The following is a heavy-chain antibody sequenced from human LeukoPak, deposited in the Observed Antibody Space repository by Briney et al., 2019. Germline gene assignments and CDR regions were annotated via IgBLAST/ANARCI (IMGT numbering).Heavy chain of an antibody. CDR1: GFTFSSYE. J-gene: IGHJ6*04. CDR2: ISSSGSTI. D-gene: IGHD3-10*02. CDR3: AELGITMIGGV. Sequence: GGSLRLSCAASGFTFSSYEMNWVRQAPGKGLQWVSYISSSGSTIYYADSVKGRFTISRDNAKNSLYLQMNSLRAEDTAVYYCAELGITMIGGVWGKGTTVTVSS. V-gene: IGHV3-48*03.